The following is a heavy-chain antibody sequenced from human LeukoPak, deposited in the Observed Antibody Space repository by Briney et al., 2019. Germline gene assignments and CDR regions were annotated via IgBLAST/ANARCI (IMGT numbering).Heavy chain of an antibody. J-gene: IGHJ5*02. D-gene: IGHD3-16*01. CDR1: GFTFSSYN. CDR3: ARETNYARFDL. Sequence: GGSLRLSCAAYGFTFSSYNMTWVRQAPGKGLEWVSYISSRSATMYYADSVKGRFTISRDNAKNSLYLQMNSLRAEDTAVYYCARETNYARFDLWGLGTLVTVSS. V-gene: IGHV3-48*01. CDR2: ISSRSATM.